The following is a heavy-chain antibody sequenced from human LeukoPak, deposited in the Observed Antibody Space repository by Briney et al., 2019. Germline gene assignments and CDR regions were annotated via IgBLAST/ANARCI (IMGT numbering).Heavy chain of an antibody. J-gene: IGHJ4*02. V-gene: IGHV1-2*02. Sequence: ASVKVSCKASGYTFTGYYMHWVRQAPGQGPEWMGWINPKSGGTSYPQKFQGRVSMTRDTSISTAYMELSRLRSDDTAVYYCVPSNNFYYFDYWGQGTLVTVSS. D-gene: IGHD1-1*01. CDR1: GYTFTGYY. CDR2: INPKSGGT. CDR3: VPSNNFYYFDY.